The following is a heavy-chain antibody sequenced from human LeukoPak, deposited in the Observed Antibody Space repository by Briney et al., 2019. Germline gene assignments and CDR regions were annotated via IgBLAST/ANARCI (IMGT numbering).Heavy chain of an antibody. CDR2: IWYDGSNK. CDR1: GFTFSSYA. CDR3: AKDYRGYYVSSAWDY. V-gene: IGHV3-30*02. D-gene: IGHD3-22*01. Sequence: GGSLRLSCAASGFTFSSYAMHWVRQAPGKGLEWVAFIWYDGSNKDYTDSVKGRFTISRDNAKNRLHLQMNSLRAEDTAVYYCAKDYRGYYVSSAWDYWGQGTLVTVSS. J-gene: IGHJ4*02.